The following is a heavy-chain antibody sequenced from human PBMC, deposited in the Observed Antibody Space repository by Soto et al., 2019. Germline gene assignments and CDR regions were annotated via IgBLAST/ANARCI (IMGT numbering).Heavy chain of an antibody. CDR2: ISAYNGNT. V-gene: IGHV1-18*01. J-gene: IGHJ4*02. Sequence: QVQLVQSGAEVKKPGASVKVSCKASGYTFTNFGISWVRQAPGQGLEGMGWISAYNGNTTYAQKFQGRVTMTPDTATSTAYMEVRRLRFDDTAVSYCEGGRNPIDYWGQGTRVTVSS. CDR1: GYTFTNFG. CDR3: EGGRNPIDY.